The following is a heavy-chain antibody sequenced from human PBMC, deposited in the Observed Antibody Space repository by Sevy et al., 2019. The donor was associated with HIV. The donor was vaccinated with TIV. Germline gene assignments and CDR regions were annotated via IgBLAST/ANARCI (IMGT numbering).Heavy chain of an antibody. J-gene: IGHJ4*02. D-gene: IGHD4-4*01. V-gene: IGHV1-18*01. CDR2: ISAYNGNT. Sequence: GASVKVSCKASGYTFTSYGISWVRQAPGQGLEWMGWISAYNGNTNYAQKLQGRVTMTTDTSTSTAYMELRSLRSDDTAVYYCARDSTSMGYDYSNYGTIDYWGQGTLVTVSS. CDR3: ARDSTSMGYDYSNYGTIDY. CDR1: GYTFTSYG.